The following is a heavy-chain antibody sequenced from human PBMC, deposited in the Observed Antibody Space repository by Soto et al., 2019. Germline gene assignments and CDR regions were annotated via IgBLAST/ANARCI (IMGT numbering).Heavy chain of an antibody. Sequence: PGGSLRLSCAASGFTFSSYGMHWVRQAPGKGLEWVSVIWYDGSNKYYADSVKGRFTISRDNSKNTLYLQMNSLRAEDTAVYYCAKDLRYPPAFCGQGSLVPVSS. CDR2: IWYDGSNK. D-gene: IGHD3-16*01. V-gene: IGHV3-33*06. CDR3: AKDLRYPPAF. CDR1: GFTFSSYG. J-gene: IGHJ1*01.